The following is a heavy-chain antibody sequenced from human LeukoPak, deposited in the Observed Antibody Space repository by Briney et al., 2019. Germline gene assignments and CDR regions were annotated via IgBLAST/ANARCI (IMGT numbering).Heavy chain of an antibody. Sequence: SETLSLTCAVYGGSFSGCSWSWIRQPPGKGLEWIGEINHSGSTNYNPSLKSRVTISVDTSKNQFSLKLSSVTAADTAVYYCARVSVNTAMLDYWGQGTLVTVSS. CDR1: GGSFSGCS. CDR2: INHSGST. D-gene: IGHD5-18*01. J-gene: IGHJ4*02. CDR3: ARVSVNTAMLDY. V-gene: IGHV4-34*01.